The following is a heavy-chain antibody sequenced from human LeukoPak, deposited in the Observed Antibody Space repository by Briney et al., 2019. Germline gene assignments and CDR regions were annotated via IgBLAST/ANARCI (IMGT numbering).Heavy chain of an antibody. CDR1: GDSISSASSY. CDR3: ARSLPRPSKYSTNWFDAFKI. CDR2: IHYSGSP. D-gene: IGHD7-27*01. Sequence: PSETLSLTCSVSGDSISSASSYWGWIRQPPGKGLEWIGSIHYSGSPYHNPSLKSRVIVSVDPSKNQFSLNLTSVTAADTAVYYCARSLPRPSKYSTNWFDAFKIWGNGTLLTVS. J-gene: IGHJ3*02. V-gene: IGHV4-39*01.